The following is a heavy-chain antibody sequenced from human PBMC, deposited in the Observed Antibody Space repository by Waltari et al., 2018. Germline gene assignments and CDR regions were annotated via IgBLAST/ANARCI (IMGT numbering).Heavy chain of an antibody. V-gene: IGHV4-4*07. J-gene: IGHJ3*02. Sequence: QVQLQESGPGLVKPSETLSLTCTVSGGSLRSYYWGWFRQPAGKGLEWIGRIYTSGSTNYNPSLKSRVTMSVDTSKNQFSLKLSSVTAADTAVYYCARSAALGAFDIWGQGTMVTVSS. CDR2: IYTSGST. D-gene: IGHD5-18*01. CDR3: ARSAALGAFDI. CDR1: GGSLRSYY.